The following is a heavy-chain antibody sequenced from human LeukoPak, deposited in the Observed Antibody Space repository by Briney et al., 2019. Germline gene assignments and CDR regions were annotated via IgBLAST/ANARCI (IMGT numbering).Heavy chain of an antibody. CDR1: GFTFSSYW. CDR3: ARDLGSGLSPDY. D-gene: IGHD6-19*01. CDR2: IISDGSST. J-gene: IGHJ4*02. Sequence: GGSLRLSCATSGFTFSSYWMHWVRQAPGKGLVWVSRIISDGSSTDYGDSVKGRFTISRDNAKNTLYLQMNSLRAEDTAVYYCARDLGSGLSPDYWGQGTLVTVSS. V-gene: IGHV3-74*01.